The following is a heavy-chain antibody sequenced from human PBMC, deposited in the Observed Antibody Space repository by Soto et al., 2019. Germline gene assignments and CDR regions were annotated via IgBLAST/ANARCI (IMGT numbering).Heavy chain of an antibody. Sequence: GASVKVSCKASGYTFNSYGISWARQAPGQGLEWMGWISAYNGNTNYAQKLQGRVTMTTDTSTSTAYMELMRLRSDDTAVYYCARRTWLEQLSLDYWGQGTLVTGSS. J-gene: IGHJ4*02. CDR2: ISAYNGNT. CDR3: ARRTWLEQLSLDY. CDR1: GYTFNSYG. V-gene: IGHV1-18*01. D-gene: IGHD3-16*02.